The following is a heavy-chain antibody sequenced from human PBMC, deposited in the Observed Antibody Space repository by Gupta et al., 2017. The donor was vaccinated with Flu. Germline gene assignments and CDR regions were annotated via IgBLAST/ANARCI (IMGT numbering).Heavy chain of an antibody. V-gene: IGHV3-11*01. Sequence: SYISSSGSTIYYADSVKGRFTISRDNAKNSLYLQMSSLRAEDTAIYYCARCIGVTWGYSYGSLARCFDYWGQGTLVTVSS. CDR3: ARCIGVTWGYSYGSLARCFDY. CDR2: ISSSGSTI. J-gene: IGHJ4*02. D-gene: IGHD5-18*01.